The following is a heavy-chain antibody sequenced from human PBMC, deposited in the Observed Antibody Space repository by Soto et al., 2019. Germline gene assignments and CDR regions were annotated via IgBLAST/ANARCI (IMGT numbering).Heavy chain of an antibody. J-gene: IGHJ4*02. CDR3: ARDRFGGYDFDH. V-gene: IGHV3-30*07. Sequence: DSVKGRFTISRDNSKSTLYLQMNSLRVEDTAMYYCARDRFGGYDFDHWGKGSLVTVSS. D-gene: IGHD3-16*01.